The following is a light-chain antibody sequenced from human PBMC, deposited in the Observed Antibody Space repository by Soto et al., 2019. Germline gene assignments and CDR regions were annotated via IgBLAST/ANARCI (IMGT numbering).Light chain of an antibody. Sequence: QSVVTQPPSASGTPGQRVTISCSGSRSNIGNNYVSWYQQLPGTAPKLLIYRNNQRPSGVSDRFSGSKSGTSASLAISGLRSEDEADYYCAAWDDSLSGVVFGGGTQLTVL. CDR2: RNN. CDR1: RSNIGNNY. V-gene: IGLV1-47*01. CDR3: AAWDDSLSGVV. J-gene: IGLJ2*01.